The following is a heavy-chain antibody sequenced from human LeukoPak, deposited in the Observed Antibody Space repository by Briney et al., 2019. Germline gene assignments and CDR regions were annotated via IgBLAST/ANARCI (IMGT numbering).Heavy chain of an antibody. J-gene: IGHJ5*02. CDR2: IYHTANT. V-gene: IGHV4-30-2*01. CDR3: ARGFFVRENPGSWFDL. CDR1: GGSISSGSYS. Sequence: SQTLSLTCAVSGGSISSGSYSWNWIPQPPGKDLEWIGYIYHTANTFYNPSLKSRVTISVDRSKNQFSLRLTSVTAADTAVYCGARGFFVRENPGSWFDLWGQGTLVTVSP. D-gene: IGHD3-10*02.